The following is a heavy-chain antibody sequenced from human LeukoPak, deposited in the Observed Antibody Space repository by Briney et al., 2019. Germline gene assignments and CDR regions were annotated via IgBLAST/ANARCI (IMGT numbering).Heavy chain of an antibody. Sequence: ASVKVSCKASGGTFSSYAISWVRQAPGQGLEWMGRIIPILGIANYAQKFQGRVTITADKSTSTAYMELSSLRSEDTAVYYCARFQDPPGANCGYWGQGTLVTVSS. D-gene: IGHD2-15*01. V-gene: IGHV1-69*04. CDR2: IIPILGIA. CDR1: GGTFSSYA. J-gene: IGHJ4*02. CDR3: ARFQDPPGANCGY.